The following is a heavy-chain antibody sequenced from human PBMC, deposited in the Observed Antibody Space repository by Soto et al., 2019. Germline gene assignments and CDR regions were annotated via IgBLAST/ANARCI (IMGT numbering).Heavy chain of an antibody. CDR1: GGSISSSSYY. CDR3: ARLTQRRYYDFWSGYYMDV. D-gene: IGHD3-3*01. CDR2: IYYSGST. J-gene: IGHJ6*03. Sequence: SETLSLTCTVSGGSISSSSYYWGWIRQPPGKGLEWIGSIYYSGSTYYNPSLKSRVTISVDTSKNQFSLKLSSVTAADTAVYYCARLTQRRYYDFWSGYYMDVWGKGTTVTVS. V-gene: IGHV4-39*01.